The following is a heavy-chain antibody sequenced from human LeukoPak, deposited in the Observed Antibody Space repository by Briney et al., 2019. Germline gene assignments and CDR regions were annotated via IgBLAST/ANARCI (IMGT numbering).Heavy chain of an antibody. CDR3: AKPGEGSQGYLDY. V-gene: IGHV3-30*18. Sequence: GGSLRLSCAASGFTFSSYGMHWVRQAPGKGLEWVAVISYDGSNKYYADSVKGRFTISRDNSKNTLYLQMNSLRAEDTAVYYCAKPGEGSQGYLDYWGQGTLVTVSS. J-gene: IGHJ4*02. CDR2: ISYDGSNK. D-gene: IGHD2-21*01. CDR1: GFTFSSYG.